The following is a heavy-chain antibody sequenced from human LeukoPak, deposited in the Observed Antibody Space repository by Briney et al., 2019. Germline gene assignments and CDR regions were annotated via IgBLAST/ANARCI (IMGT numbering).Heavy chain of an antibody. CDR2: INHSGST. CDR1: GGSFSGYY. CDR3: ARRKIGYSYGYYSHFYHLDV. J-gene: IGHJ6*03. Sequence: SETLSLTCAVYGGSFSGYYWSWIRQPPGKGLEWIGEINHSGSTNYNPSLRSRVTMVVDASKNQFSLRLSSVTAADTAVYYCARRKIGYSYGYYSHFYHLDVWGNGTTVTISS. V-gene: IGHV4-34*01. D-gene: IGHD5-18*01.